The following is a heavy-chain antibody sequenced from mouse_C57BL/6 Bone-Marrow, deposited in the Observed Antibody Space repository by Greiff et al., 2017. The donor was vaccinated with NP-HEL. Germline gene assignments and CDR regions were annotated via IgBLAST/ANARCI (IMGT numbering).Heavy chain of an antibody. CDR3: ARDYGSFYYYAMDY. Sequence: EVQLKESGAELVKPGASVKLSCTASGFNITDYYMHWVKQRTEQGLEWIGRIDPEDGETKYAPKFQGKATITADTSSNTAYLQLSSLTSEDTAVYYCARDYGSFYYYAMDYWGQGTSVTVSS. CDR1: GFNITDYY. J-gene: IGHJ4*01. CDR2: IDPEDGET. D-gene: IGHD1-1*01. V-gene: IGHV14-2*01.